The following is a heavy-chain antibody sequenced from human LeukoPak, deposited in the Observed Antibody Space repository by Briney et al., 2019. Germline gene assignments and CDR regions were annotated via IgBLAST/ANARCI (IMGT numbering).Heavy chain of an antibody. V-gene: IGHV5-51*01. D-gene: IGHD3-22*01. CDR3: ARPRDSAYCDY. Sequence: GESLKISCKGSGYSFTSYWIGWVRQMPGKGLEWMGIIYPGDSDTRYSPSFRGQVTISADKSISTAYLQWSSLKAPDTAMYYCARPRDSAYCDYWGQGTLVTVSS. CDR1: GYSFTSYW. CDR2: IYPGDSDT. J-gene: IGHJ4*02.